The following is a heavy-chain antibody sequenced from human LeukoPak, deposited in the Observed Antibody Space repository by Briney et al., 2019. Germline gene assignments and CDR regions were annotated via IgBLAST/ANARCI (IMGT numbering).Heavy chain of an antibody. CDR2: IYYSGST. J-gene: IGHJ3*02. D-gene: IGHD1-1*01. V-gene: IGHV4-61*01. Sequence: SETLSLTCTVSGGSISSSSYYWSWIRQPPGKGLEWIGYIYYSGSTNYNPSVKSRVTISVDTSKNQFSLKLSSVTAADTAVYYCARDLWNGSRDAFDIWGQGTMVTVSS. CDR1: GGSISSSSYY. CDR3: ARDLWNGSRDAFDI.